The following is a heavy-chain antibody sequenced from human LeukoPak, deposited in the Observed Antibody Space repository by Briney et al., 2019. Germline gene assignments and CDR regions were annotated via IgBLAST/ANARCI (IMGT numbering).Heavy chain of an antibody. CDR3: ARVLKGRAPFDY. Sequence: SETLSLTCGVSGDSISSDGHSWSWIRQPPGKGLEWVGYVYHSGAAYHNPSLKSRVTISVDTSKNQFSLKLSSVTAADTAVYYCARVLKGRAPFDYWGQGTLVTVSS. CDR1: GDSISSDGHS. V-gene: IGHV4-30-4*07. J-gene: IGHJ4*02. CDR2: VYHSGAA.